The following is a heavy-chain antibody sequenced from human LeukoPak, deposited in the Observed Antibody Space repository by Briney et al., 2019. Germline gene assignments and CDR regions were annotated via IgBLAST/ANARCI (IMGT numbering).Heavy chain of an antibody. CDR2: ISYDRSNK. V-gene: IGHV3-30*03. CDR1: GFTFSSYG. CDR3: ARETRGESDY. Sequence: PGGSLRLSCAASGFTFSSYGMHWVRQAPGKGLEWVAVISYDRSNKYYADSVKGRFTISRDDSKNTLYLQMNSLRAEDTAMYYCARETRGESDYWGHGTLVTVSS. D-gene: IGHD3-10*01. J-gene: IGHJ4*01.